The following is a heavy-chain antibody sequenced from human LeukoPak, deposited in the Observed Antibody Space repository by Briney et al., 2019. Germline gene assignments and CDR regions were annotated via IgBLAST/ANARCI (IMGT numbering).Heavy chain of an antibody. Sequence: PGGSLRLSCAASGFTFSSYSMNWVRQAPGKGLEWVSSISSSSSYIYYADSVKGRFIISRDNAKNSLYLQMNSLRAEDTAVYYCARDKGGPIGGRGYFDYWGQGTLVTVSS. V-gene: IGHV3-21*01. D-gene: IGHD2-15*01. J-gene: IGHJ4*02. CDR1: GFTFSSYS. CDR2: ISSSSSYI. CDR3: ARDKGGPIGGRGYFDY.